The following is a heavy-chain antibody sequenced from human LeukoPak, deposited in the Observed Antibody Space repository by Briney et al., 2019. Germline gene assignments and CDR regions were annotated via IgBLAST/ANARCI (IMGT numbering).Heavy chain of an antibody. D-gene: IGHD6-6*01. J-gene: IGHJ5*02. CDR3: ARADRLDGGSYLIGP. Sequence: ASVKVSCKTSGYTFIDYYLHWVRQAPGQGLEWMGWINPNNGGTSSAQKFQGRVTMTRDPSITTVYMEVSWLTSDDTAIYYCARADRLDGGSYLIGPWGQGTLVTVSS. CDR1: GYTFIDYY. V-gene: IGHV1-2*02. CDR2: INPNNGGT.